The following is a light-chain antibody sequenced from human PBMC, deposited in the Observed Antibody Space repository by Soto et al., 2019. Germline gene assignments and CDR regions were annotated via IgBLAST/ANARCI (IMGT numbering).Light chain of an antibody. Sequence: QSALTQPASVTGSSGQSITISCTGTSSDVGAYDYVSWYQQHPGEVPKLMIFDVSDRPSGVSNRFSGSKSGNTASLTISGLQAEDEADYYCSSFTTSTSYVFGTGTKVTV. J-gene: IGLJ1*01. V-gene: IGLV2-14*03. CDR3: SSFTTSTSYV. CDR1: SSDVGAYDY. CDR2: DVS.